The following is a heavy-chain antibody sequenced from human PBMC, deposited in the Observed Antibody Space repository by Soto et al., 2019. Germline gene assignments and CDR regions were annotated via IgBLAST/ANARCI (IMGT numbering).Heavy chain of an antibody. Sequence: GESLKISCKGSGYSFTSYWITWVRQMPGKGLEWMGTIDPSDSYTNYSPSFQGHVTISADKSTSTAYLQWSSLKASDTAIYYCTRRVLTTASPFDSWGQGTLVTVSS. CDR2: IDPSDSYT. CDR1: GYSFTSYW. CDR3: TRRVLTTASPFDS. J-gene: IGHJ4*02. D-gene: IGHD4-4*01. V-gene: IGHV5-10-1*01.